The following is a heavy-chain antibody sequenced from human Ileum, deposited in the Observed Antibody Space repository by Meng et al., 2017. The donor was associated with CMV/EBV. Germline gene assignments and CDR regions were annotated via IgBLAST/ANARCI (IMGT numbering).Heavy chain of an antibody. J-gene: IGHJ6*02. CDR3: ARGACSGGSCYFGYYYYYYGMDV. D-gene: IGHD2-15*01. CDR2: ISSSGSTI. Sequence: GESLKISCAASGFTFSDYYMSWIRQAPGKGLECVSYISSSGSTIYYADSVKGRFTISRDNAKNSLYLQMNSLRAEDTAVYYCARGACSGGSCYFGYYYYYYGMDVWGQGTTVTVSS. V-gene: IGHV3-11*04. CDR1: GFTFSDYY.